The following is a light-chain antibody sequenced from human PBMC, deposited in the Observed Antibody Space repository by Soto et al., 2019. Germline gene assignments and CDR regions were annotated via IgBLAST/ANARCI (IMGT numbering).Light chain of an antibody. V-gene: IGKV3D-15*01. Sequence: VLTQSPGTLSLSPGESATLSCRASQYVSSGYLAWYQQKPGQAPRLLIYGASTRAAGIPARFSGTGSETDFTLTISGLQSEDSAVYFCQQYNNWPFSFGQGTRLEIK. CDR1: QYVSSGY. CDR3: QQYNNWPFS. CDR2: GAS. J-gene: IGKJ5*01.